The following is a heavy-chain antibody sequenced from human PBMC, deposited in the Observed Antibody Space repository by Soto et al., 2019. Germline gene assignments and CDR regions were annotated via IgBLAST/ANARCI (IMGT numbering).Heavy chain of an antibody. J-gene: IGHJ6*02. CDR3: GRVSGSYYYGMEV. CDR2: IYHSGST. V-gene: IGHV4-4*02. CDR1: GGSISSSNC. Sequence: QVQLQESGPGLVKPSGTLSLTCAVSGGSISSSNCWSWVRQPPGKGLEWIGEIYHSGSTNFNPSLNRRATISADKSKNPFSMTPNSVTAADTAVYYCGRVSGSYYYGMEVWGQGTKVTVSS.